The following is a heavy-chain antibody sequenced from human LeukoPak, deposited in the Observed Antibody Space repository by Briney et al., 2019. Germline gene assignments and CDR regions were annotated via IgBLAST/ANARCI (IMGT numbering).Heavy chain of an antibody. CDR2: IYYSGST. CDR1: AGSMRSYY. J-gene: IGHJ4*02. V-gene: IGHV4-59*01. D-gene: IGHD6-19*01. Sequence: ASETLSLTCTVSAGSMRSYYWSWVRQPPGKGLEWIGYIYYSGSTNYNPSLESRVTISLDTSKNQFSLKLDSMTAADTAVYYCARGRVAGGYYFDYWGQGTLVTVSS. CDR3: ARGRVAGGYYFDY.